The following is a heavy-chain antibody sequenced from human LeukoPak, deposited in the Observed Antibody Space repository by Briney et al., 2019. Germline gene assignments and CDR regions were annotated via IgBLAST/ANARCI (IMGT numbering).Heavy chain of an antibody. D-gene: IGHD2-15*01. V-gene: IGHV3-21*01. J-gene: IGHJ5*02. CDR3: ARESMKYCSGGSCRTFDP. CDR1: LFTFSSHS. CDR2: MSSGSDHI. Sequence: GGCLRLSRVASLFTFSSHSMNWVRQAPGRGVECVASMSSGSDHIYYTGSLSSRLTISKDHARNSLYLQISSVRIEETAVFYCARESMKYCSGGSCRTFDPWGQGTLVTVSS.